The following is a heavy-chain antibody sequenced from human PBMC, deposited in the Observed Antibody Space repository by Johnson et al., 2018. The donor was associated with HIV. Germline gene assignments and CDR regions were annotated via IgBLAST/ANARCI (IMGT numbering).Heavy chain of an antibody. D-gene: IGHD6-13*01. J-gene: IGHJ3*02. CDR3: AKVGIAAAEGAFDI. CDR2: ISYDGSNK. V-gene: IGHV3-30*18. CDR1: GFTFSTSG. Sequence: QVQLVESGGGVVQPGRSLRLSCAASGFTFSTSGMHWVRQAPGKGMEWVAVISYDGSNKYNADSVKGRFTISRDNSKNTLYLQMNSLRADDTAVYYCAKVGIAAAEGAFDIWGQGTMVTVSS.